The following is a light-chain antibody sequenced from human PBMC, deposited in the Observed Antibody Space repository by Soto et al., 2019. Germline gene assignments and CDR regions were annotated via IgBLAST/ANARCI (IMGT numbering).Light chain of an antibody. CDR1: QSISSW. Sequence: DIQMTQSPSTLSASVGDRVTITCRASQSISSWLAWYQQKPGKAPNLLIYKASSLESGVPSRFSGSCSATDFTLTISSLQHDDFETYDCQQYYCYWTFGQGTKVEIK. CDR2: KAS. CDR3: QQYYCYWT. J-gene: IGKJ1*01. V-gene: IGKV1-5*03.